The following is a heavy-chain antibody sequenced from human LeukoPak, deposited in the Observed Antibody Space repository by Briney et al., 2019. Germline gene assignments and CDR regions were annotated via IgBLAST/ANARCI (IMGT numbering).Heavy chain of an antibody. D-gene: IGHD3-10*01. V-gene: IGHV3-21*01. J-gene: IGHJ4*02. Sequence: GGSLRLSCAASGFTFSSYSMNCVREAPGKGLEWVSSISICSSSYINYADSVKGRFTISRENAKNSLHLQMNSLRGEDTAVYYCARDKYGSGSLFDFWGQGPLVTVSS. CDR3: ARDKYGSGSLFDF. CDR2: ISICSSSYI. CDR1: GFTFSSYS.